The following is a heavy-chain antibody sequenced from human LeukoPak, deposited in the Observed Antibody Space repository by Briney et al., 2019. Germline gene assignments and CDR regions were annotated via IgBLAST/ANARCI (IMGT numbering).Heavy chain of an antibody. D-gene: IGHD4-17*01. CDR2: ISSSGTVI. J-gene: IGHJ4*02. CDR1: GLTFSSYS. V-gene: IGHV3-48*04. Sequence: PGGSLRLSCAASGLTFSSYSFNWVRQAPGKGLEWVSYISSSGTVIYFSDSVKGRFTISRDNAKNSLYLEMNSLRVEDTSVYYCARGAYGDYYFDYWGQGTLVTVPS. CDR3: ARGAYGDYYFDY.